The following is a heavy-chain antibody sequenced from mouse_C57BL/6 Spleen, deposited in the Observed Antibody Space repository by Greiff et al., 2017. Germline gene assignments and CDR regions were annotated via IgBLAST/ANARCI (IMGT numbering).Heavy chain of an antibody. V-gene: IGHV1-74*01. CDR3: ELGGCEYYFDY. CDR2: VHPSDSDT. Sequence: QVQLQQPGAELVKPGASVKVSCKASGYTFTSYWMHWVKQRPGQGLEWIGRVHPSDSDTNYNQKFKGKATLTVDKSSSTAYMQLSSLTSEDSAVYYYELGGCEYYFDYWGQGTTLTVSS. CDR1: GYTFTSYW. D-gene: IGHD2-2*01. J-gene: IGHJ2*01.